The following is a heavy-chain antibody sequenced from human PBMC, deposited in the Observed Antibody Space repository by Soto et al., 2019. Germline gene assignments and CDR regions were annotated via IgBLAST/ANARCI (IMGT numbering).Heavy chain of an antibody. CDR1: GFTFSSYA. CDR3: VMSGWELLLYYFDY. V-gene: IGHV3-64D*06. CDR2: ISSNGGST. J-gene: IGHJ4*02. D-gene: IGHD1-26*01. Sequence: GGSLRLSCAASGFTFSSYAMHWVRQAPGKGLEYVSAISSNGGSTYYADSVKGRFTISRDNSKNTLYLQMSSLRAEDTAVYYCVMSGWELLLYYFDYWGQGTLVTVSS.